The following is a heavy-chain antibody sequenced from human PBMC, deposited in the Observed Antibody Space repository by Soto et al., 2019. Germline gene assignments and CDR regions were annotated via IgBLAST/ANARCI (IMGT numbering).Heavy chain of an antibody. J-gene: IGHJ4*02. CDR2: ISAYNGNT. CDR3: ASMGRGYSYGFYFDS. Sequence: ASVKLSCKASGYTFTNFGISWVRQAPGQGLEWMGWISAYNGNTNYAQNFQGRVTMTTDTSTSTAYMELRSLRSDDTAVYYCASMGRGYSYGFYFDSWGQGTLVTVSS. D-gene: IGHD5-18*01. CDR1: GYTFTNFG. V-gene: IGHV1-18*01.